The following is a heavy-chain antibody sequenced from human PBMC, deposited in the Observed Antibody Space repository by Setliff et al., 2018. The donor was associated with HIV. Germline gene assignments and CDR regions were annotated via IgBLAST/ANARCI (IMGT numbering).Heavy chain of an antibody. CDR3: ARETYYYGSGSYLPLGY. CDR2: IYTSGST. CDR1: GGSISSGSYY. J-gene: IGHJ4*02. Sequence: TLSLTCTVSGGSISSGSYYWSWIRQPAGKGLEWIGRIYTSGSTNYNPSLKSRVTISVDTSKNQFSLKLRSVTAADTAVYYCARETYYYGSGSYLPLGYWGQGTLVTVSS. V-gene: IGHV4-61*02. D-gene: IGHD3-10*01.